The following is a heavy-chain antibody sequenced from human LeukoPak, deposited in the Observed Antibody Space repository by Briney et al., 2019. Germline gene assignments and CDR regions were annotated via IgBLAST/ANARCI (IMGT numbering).Heavy chain of an antibody. D-gene: IGHD6-13*01. CDR2: IYYSGST. Sequence: PSETLSLTCTVSGGSISSSSYYWGWIRQPPGKGLEWIGSIYYSGSTYYNPSLKSQVTISVDTSKNQFSLKLSSVTAADTAVYYCARGIAAAGWRHYFDYWGQGTLVTVSS. V-gene: IGHV4-39*07. CDR1: GGSISSSSYY. J-gene: IGHJ4*02. CDR3: ARGIAAAGWRHYFDY.